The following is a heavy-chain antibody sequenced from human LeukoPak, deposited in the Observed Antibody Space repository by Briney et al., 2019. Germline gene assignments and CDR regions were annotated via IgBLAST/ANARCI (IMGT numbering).Heavy chain of an antibody. CDR2: ISSSSSYI. D-gene: IGHD6-13*01. J-gene: IGHJ6*03. V-gene: IGHV3-21*01. CDR3: ARVGGSSSYYYYYYMDV. Sequence: PGGSLRLSCAASGFTFSSYSMNWVRQAPGKGLEWVSSISSSSSYIYYADSVKGRFTISRDNAKNSLYLQMNSLRAEDTAVYYCARVGGSSSYYYYYYMDVWGKGTTVTVSS. CDR1: GFTFSSYS.